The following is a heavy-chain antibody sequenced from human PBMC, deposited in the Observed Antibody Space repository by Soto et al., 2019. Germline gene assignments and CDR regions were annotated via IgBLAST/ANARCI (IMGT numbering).Heavy chain of an antibody. V-gene: IGHV1-2*02. CDR3: ARTYYYDSSGYYCIGY. J-gene: IGHJ4*02. Sequence: ASVKVSCKASGYTFSGYYMHWVRQAPGQGLEWMGWIDPKSGGTEYAQKFQGRVTMTRDTSISTAYMELSSLRYDDTAVYYCARTYYYDSSGYYCIGYWGQGTQVTVSS. CDR2: IDPKSGGT. CDR1: GYTFSGYY. D-gene: IGHD3-22*01.